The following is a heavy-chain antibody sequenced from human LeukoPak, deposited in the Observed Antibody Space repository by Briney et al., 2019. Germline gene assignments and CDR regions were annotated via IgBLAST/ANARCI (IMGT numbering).Heavy chain of an antibody. CDR2: MNPNSGNT. CDR3: ARGIRQLVHHY. D-gene: IGHD6-13*01. V-gene: IGHV1-8*03. Sequence: GASVKVSCKASGYTFTSYDLNWVRQATGQGLEWMGWMNPNSGNTGYAQKFQGRVTFTRNTSIRTAYMELSSLRSEDTAVYYCARGIRQLVHHYWGQGTLVTVSS. CDR1: GYTFTSYD. J-gene: IGHJ4*02.